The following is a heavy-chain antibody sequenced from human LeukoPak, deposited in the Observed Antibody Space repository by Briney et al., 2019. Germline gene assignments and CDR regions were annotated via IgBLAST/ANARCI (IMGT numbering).Heavy chain of an antibody. J-gene: IGHJ5*02. CDR3: ARDWEYQLLSNWFDP. V-gene: IGHV3-33*08. CDR2: IWYDGSNK. CDR1: GFIFSSYA. D-gene: IGHD2-2*01. Sequence: PGGSLRLSCAASGFIFSSYAMHWVRQAPGKGLEWVAVIWYDGSNKYYADSVKGRFTISRDNSKNTLYLQMNSLRAEDTAVYYCARDWEYQLLSNWFDPWGQGTLVTVSS.